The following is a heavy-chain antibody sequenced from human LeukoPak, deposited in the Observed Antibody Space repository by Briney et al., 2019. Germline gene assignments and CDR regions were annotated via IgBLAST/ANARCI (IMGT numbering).Heavy chain of an antibody. D-gene: IGHD4-17*01. CDR2: IYTSRST. Sequence: SETLSLTCTVSGGSISSGSYYWSWIRQPAGKGLEWIGRIYTSRSTNYNPSLKIRVTISVDTSKNQFSLKLSSVTAADTAVYYCASSGTVTYDDAFDIWGQGTMVTVSS. V-gene: IGHV4-61*02. J-gene: IGHJ3*02. CDR3: ASSGTVTYDDAFDI. CDR1: GGSISSGSYY.